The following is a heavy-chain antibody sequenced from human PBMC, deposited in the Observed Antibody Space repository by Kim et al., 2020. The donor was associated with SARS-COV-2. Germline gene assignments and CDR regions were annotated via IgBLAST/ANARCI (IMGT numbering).Heavy chain of an antibody. V-gene: IGHV1-69*13. D-gene: IGHD4-17*01. CDR3: ARGLEPTVTTWEGY. Sequence: SVKVSCKASGGTFSSYAISWVRQAPGQGLEWMGGIIPIFGTANYAQKFQGRVTITADESTSTAYMEPSSLRSEDTAVYYCARGLEPTVTTWEGYWGQGTLVTVSS. CDR2: IIPIFGTA. J-gene: IGHJ4*02. CDR1: GGTFSSYA.